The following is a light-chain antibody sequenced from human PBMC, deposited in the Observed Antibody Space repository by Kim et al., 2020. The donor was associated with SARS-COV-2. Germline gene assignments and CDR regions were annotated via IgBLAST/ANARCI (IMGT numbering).Light chain of an antibody. Sequence: ASVGDRVTITCRASQGISNYLAWYQQKPGKVPKFLIYAASTLLSGVPTRFSGSGYGTAFSLTISSLQPEDVATYYCQNYNGAPLTFGGGTKVDIK. CDR2: AAS. CDR3: QNYNGAPLT. J-gene: IGKJ4*01. CDR1: QGISNY. V-gene: IGKV1-27*01.